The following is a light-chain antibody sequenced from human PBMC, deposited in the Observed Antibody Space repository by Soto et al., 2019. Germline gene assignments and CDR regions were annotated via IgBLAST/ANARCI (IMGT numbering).Light chain of an antibody. CDR1: QSISTW. CDR3: QKYSTYPYT. V-gene: IGKV1-5*03. Sequence: DIQMTQSPSTLSSSVGDRVTITCRTSQSISTWLAWYQQKPGKAPNLLLYKASRLESGVPARFSGSGSGTEFTLSISSLQPDDFATYHCQKYSTYPYTFGQGTKVEIK. J-gene: IGKJ2*01. CDR2: KAS.